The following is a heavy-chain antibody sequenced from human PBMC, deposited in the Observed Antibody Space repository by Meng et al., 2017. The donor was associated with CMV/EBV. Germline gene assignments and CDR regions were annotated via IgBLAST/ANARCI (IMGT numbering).Heavy chain of an antibody. D-gene: IGHD2-2*02. CDR1: GFTFSGYA. CDR3: ARMKGYCSSTSCYTFDY. CDR2: ISTDGGNT. Sequence: GESLKISCAASGFTFSGYAMSWVRLGPGKGLEWVSTISTDGGNTDHADSVRGRFTISRDNAKNSLYLQMNSLRAEDTAVYYCARMKGYCSSTSCYTFDYWGQGTLVTVSS. J-gene: IGHJ4*02. V-gene: IGHV3-23*01.